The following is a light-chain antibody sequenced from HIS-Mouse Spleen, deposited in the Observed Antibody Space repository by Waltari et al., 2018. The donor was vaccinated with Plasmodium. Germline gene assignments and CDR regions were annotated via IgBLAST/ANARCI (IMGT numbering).Light chain of an antibody. CDR1: QSVLYSSNNKNY. V-gene: IGKV4-1*01. CDR2: WAS. J-gene: IGKJ2*01. CDR3: QQYYSTPYT. Sequence: DIVMNQSPDSLAVSLGERATIHCKSSQSVLYSSNNKNYLAWYQQKPGQPPKLLIYWASTRESGVPDRFSGSGSGTDFTLTISSLQAEDVAVYYCQQYYSTPYTFGQGTKLEIK.